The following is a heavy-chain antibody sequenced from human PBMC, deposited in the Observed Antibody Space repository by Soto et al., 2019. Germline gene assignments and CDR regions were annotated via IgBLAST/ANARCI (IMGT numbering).Heavy chain of an antibody. CDR2: IYYRGNT. D-gene: IGHD3-9*01. V-gene: IGHV4-59*08. CDR1: GGSITSYY. J-gene: IGHJ4*02. Sequence: SETLSLTCTVSGGSITSYYWSWIRQPPGRGLEWIGYIYYRGNTDYNPSLKSRVTISLDTPKNQFSLKLSSVTAADTAVYYCARHPGYYDILTGYTTYYFDYWGQGILVTVSS. CDR3: ARHPGYYDILTGYTTYYFDY.